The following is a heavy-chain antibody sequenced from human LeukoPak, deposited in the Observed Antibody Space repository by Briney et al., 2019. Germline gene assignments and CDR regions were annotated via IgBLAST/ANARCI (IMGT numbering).Heavy chain of an antibody. Sequence: PSETLSLTCTVSGGSISSSSYYWSWIRQPPGKGLEWIGEINHSGSTNYNPSLKSRVTMSVDTSKNQFSLKLSSVTATDTAVYYCASEEGLYCTGGSCWRFDYWGQGTLVTVSS. CDR3: ASEEGLYCTGGSCWRFDY. CDR1: GGSISSSSYY. J-gene: IGHJ4*02. D-gene: IGHD2-15*01. V-gene: IGHV4-39*01. CDR2: INHSGST.